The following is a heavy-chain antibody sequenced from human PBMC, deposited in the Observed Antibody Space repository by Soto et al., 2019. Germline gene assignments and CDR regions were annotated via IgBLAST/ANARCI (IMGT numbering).Heavy chain of an antibody. D-gene: IGHD5-12*01. Sequence: GGSLRLSCTASGFTFGDYAMSWFRQAPGKGLEWVGFIRSKAYGGTTEYAASVKGRFTISRDDSKSIAYLQMNSLKTEDTAVYYCTRGPRSTLRGYNWFDPWGQGTLVTVSS. CDR2: IRSKAYGGTT. J-gene: IGHJ5*02. CDR1: GFTFGDYA. CDR3: TRGPRSTLRGYNWFDP. V-gene: IGHV3-49*03.